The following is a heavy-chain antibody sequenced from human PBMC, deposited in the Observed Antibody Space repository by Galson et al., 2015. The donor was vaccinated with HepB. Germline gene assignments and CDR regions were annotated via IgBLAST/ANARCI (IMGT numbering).Heavy chain of an antibody. D-gene: IGHD2-15*01. CDR3: ARSPPYCSGGSCYSYYFDY. V-gene: IGHV3-74*01. CDR1: GFTFSSYW. J-gene: IGHJ4*02. Sequence: SLRLSCAASGFTFSSYWMHWVRQVPGKGLAWVSRINNDGSSPSYADSVKGRFTISRDNAKNTLYLQMNSLRAEDTAVYYCARSPPYCSGGSCYSYYFDYWGQGTLVTVSS. CDR2: INNDGSSP.